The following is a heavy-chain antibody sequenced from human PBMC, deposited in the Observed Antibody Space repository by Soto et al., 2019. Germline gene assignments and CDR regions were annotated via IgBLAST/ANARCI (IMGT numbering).Heavy chain of an antibody. CDR3: ATGWYFDH. J-gene: IGHJ4*02. V-gene: IGHV3-15*01. CDR1: GFIFSNAW. CDR2: IKSEPNGGTI. D-gene: IGHD6-19*01. Sequence: GGSLRLSCAGSGFIFSNAWMNWVRQAPGKGLEWVGRIKSEPNGGTIDYAAPVKDRLTISRDDSKNTVYLQMSSLKTEDTAVYYCATGWYFDHWGQGTLVTVSS.